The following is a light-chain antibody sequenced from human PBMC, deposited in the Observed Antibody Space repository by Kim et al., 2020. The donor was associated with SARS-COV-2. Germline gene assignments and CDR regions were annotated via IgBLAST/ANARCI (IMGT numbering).Light chain of an antibody. CDR3: QQRSNWQYT. V-gene: IGKV3-11*01. CDR1: QSFSSY. Sequence: SVSSGERATLSCRASQSFSSYLAWYQRKPGQAPRLLIYHASNRATGIPARFSGSGSGTDFTLTITSLEPEDFAVYYCQQRSNWQYTFGQGTKLEI. CDR2: HAS. J-gene: IGKJ2*01.